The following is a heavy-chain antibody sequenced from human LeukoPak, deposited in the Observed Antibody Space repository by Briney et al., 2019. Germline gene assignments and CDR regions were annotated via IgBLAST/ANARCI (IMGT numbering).Heavy chain of an antibody. V-gene: IGHV3-9*01. Sequence: PGGSLRLSCAASGFTFDDYAMHWVRQAPGKGLEWVSGISWNSGSIGYADSVKGRFTISRDNAKNSLYLQMNSLRAEDTALYYCAKERPGSCWAAFDYWGQGTLVTVSS. CDR3: AKERPGSCWAAFDY. CDR1: GFTFDDYA. CDR2: ISWNSGSI. D-gene: IGHD6-19*01. J-gene: IGHJ4*02.